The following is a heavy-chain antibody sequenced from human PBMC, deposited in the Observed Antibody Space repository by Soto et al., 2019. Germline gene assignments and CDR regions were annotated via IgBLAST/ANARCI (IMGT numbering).Heavy chain of an antibody. CDR3: ARDYCGGDCYYSHYGMDV. D-gene: IGHD2-21*02. CDR1: GYTFTSYA. Sequence: ASVKVSCKASGYTFTSYAMHWVRQAPGQRLEWMGWTNAGNGNTKYSQKFQSRVTITRDTSASTAYMELSSPRSEDTAVYYCARDYCGGDCYYSHYGMDVWGQGTTVTVSS. CDR2: TNAGNGNT. V-gene: IGHV1-3*01. J-gene: IGHJ6*02.